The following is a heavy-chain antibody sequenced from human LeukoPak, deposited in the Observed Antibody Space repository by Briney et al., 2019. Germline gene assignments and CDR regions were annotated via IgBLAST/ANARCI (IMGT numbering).Heavy chain of an antibody. CDR1: GYTFTSYG. J-gene: IGHJ4*02. D-gene: IGHD5-18*01. CDR3: ARDRADTAMAINFDY. CDR2: ISAYNGNT. Sequence: ASVKVSCKASGYTFTSYGISWVRQAPGQGLEWMGWISAYNGNTNYAQKLQGRVTMTTDTSTSTAYMELRSLRSDDTAVYYCARDRADTAMAINFDYWGQGTLVTVSS. V-gene: IGHV1-18*01.